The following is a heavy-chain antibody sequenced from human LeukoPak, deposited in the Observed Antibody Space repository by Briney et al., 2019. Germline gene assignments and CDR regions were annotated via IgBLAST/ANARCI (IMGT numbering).Heavy chain of an antibody. CDR1: GFTFSDYY. D-gene: IGHD4-23*01. J-gene: IGHJ6*03. Sequence: GGSLRLSCAASGFTFSDYYMSCSREAPGKGLEWGSYISSSSIIIYYADSVKGGFTISRANAKNSPYLQMNSLRAENTGAYYSARDRRSTVVTFYYYYMHVWGRATTLTVSS. CDR3: ARDRRSTVVTFYYYYMHV. V-gene: IGHV3-11*04. CDR2: ISSSSIII.